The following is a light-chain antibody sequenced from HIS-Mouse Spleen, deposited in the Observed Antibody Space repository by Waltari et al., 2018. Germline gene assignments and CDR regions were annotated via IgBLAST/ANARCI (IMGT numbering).Light chain of an antibody. CDR1: QSLLHSNGYNY. J-gene: IGKJ1*01. CDR2: LGS. Sequence: DIVMTQSPLSLPVSPGEPASISFRSSQSLLHSNGYNYLDWYLQKPGQSPQLLIYLGSNRASGVPDRFSGSGSGTEFTLKISRVEAEDVGVYYCMQALQTPPWTFGQGTKVEIK. CDR3: MQALQTPPWT. V-gene: IGKV2-28*01.